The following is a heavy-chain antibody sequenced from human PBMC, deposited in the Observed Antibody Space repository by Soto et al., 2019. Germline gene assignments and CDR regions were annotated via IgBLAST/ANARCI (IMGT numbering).Heavy chain of an antibody. J-gene: IGHJ4*02. CDR1: GGTFNNYA. CDR2: VIPIFNSA. CDR3: ARDVKVASYSFDF. D-gene: IGHD5-12*01. Sequence: QVQLVQSGAEVKRPGSSVTVSCKASGGTFNNYALSWVRQAPGQGLEWMGGVIPIFNSATYAQKFQGRGTITADDSTSTDYMELPSLGPDDTAVYYGARDVKVASYSFDFWGQGTPVTVAS. V-gene: IGHV1-69*01.